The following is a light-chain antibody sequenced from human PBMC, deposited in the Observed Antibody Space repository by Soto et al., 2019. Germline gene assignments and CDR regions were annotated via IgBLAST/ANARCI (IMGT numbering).Light chain of an antibody. V-gene: IGKV3-20*01. CDR1: QSVSSSY. J-gene: IGKJ2*01. Sequence: EIVLTQSPGTLSLSPGERATLSCRASQSVSSSYLAWYQQKPGQAPRLLIYGASSRATGIPDRFSGSGSGTYCTLTISRLEPDDFAVYYCQQYGSSPPYTFGQGTQLEIK. CDR3: QQYGSSPPYT. CDR2: GAS.